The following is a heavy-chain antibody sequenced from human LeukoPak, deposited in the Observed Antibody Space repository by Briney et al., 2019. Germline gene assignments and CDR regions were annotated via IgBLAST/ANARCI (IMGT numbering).Heavy chain of an antibody. CDR1: GFTFSSYA. CDR3: AGGSSWYRGIDY. CDR2: ISTNGGST. V-gene: IGHV3-64*01. Sequence: GGSLRLSCAASGFTFSSYAMYWVRQAPGKGLEYVSAISTNGGSTYYANSVKGRFTISRDNSKNTLYLQMGSLKAEDMAVYYCAGGSSWYRGIDYWGQGTLVTVSS. D-gene: IGHD6-13*01. J-gene: IGHJ4*02.